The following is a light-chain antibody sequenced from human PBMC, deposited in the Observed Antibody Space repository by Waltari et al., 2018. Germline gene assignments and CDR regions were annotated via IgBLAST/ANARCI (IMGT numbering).Light chain of an antibody. J-gene: IGLJ3*02. CDR2: DVS. V-gene: IGLV2-23*02. CDR1: SSDCGPFHL. CDR3: CSYAGSRTWV. Sequence: QSALTQPASVSGSPGPSISIPCIGTSSDCGPFHLLSWYLQYPGPAPKLPIYDVSQRPSGVSNRFSGSKSGNTASLAISGLQAEDEAIYYCCSYAGSRTWVFGGGAKLTVL.